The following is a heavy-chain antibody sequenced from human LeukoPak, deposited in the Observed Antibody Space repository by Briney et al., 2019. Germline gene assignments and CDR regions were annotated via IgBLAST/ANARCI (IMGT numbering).Heavy chain of an antibody. D-gene: IGHD6-19*01. CDR1: GFTFSDYY. J-gene: IGHJ5*02. V-gene: IGHV3-11*04. CDR2: ISSRGNTI. CDR3: ARDRSSGWFDP. Sequence: GRSLRLSCAASGFTFSDYYMNWIRQAPGKGLQWVSYISSRGNTIYYADSVKGRLTISRDNAKNTLYLQMNSLRAEDTAVYYCARDRSSGWFDPWGQGTLVTVSS.